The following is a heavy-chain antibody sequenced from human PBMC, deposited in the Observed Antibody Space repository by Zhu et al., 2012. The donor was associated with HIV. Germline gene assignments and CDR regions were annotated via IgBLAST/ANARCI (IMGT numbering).Heavy chain of an antibody. J-gene: IGHJ4*02. Sequence: QVQLQESGPGLVKPSETLSLTCTVSGGSISGYYWTWIRQPPGKGLEWIGYIHYSGSTNYNPSLKSRVTTSVDTSKNQLSLKLTSVTAADTAVYYCARGLGAGNFDFVGPGEPWSPSPQ. D-gene: IGHD1-26*01. CDR2: IHYSGST. CDR3: ARGLGAGNFDF. V-gene: IGHV4-59*01. CDR1: GGSISGYY.